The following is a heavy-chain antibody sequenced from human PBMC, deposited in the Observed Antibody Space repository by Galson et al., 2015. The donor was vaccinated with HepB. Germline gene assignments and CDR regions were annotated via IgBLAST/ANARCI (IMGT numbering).Heavy chain of an antibody. CDR3: ARAGYSSSWYLTDLPTFDY. V-gene: IGHV4-39*07. D-gene: IGHD6-13*01. CDR2: IYYSGST. Sequence: TLSLTCTVSGGSISSSSYYWGWIRQPPGKGLEWIGSIYYSGSTYYNPSLKSRVTISVDTSKNQFSLKLSSVTAADTAVYYCARAGYSSSWYLTDLPTFDYWGQGTLVTVSS. J-gene: IGHJ4*02. CDR1: GGSISSSSYY.